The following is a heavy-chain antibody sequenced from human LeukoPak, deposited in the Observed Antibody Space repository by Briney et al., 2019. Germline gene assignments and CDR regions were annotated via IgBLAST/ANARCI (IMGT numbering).Heavy chain of an antibody. Sequence: KSSETLSLTCTVSGGSISGYYWSWIRQPPGKGLEWIGYIYDRRGTNYNPSLKSRVTMSVDTSTNQFSLKLDSVTAADTAVYYCARYISSGLDYWGQGTLVTVSS. CDR2: IYDRRGT. CDR3: ARYISSGLDY. J-gene: IGHJ4*02. V-gene: IGHV4-59*01. CDR1: GGSISGYY. D-gene: IGHD3-10*01.